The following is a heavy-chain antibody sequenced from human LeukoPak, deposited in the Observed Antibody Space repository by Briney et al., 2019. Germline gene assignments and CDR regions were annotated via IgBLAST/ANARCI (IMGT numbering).Heavy chain of an antibody. CDR3: ASGGGAVAGDDAFDI. J-gene: IGHJ3*02. CDR1: GFTFSNYG. D-gene: IGHD6-19*01. CDR2: INWNGGST. V-gene: IGHV3-20*04. Sequence: PGGSLRLSCAASGFTFSNYGMTWVRQAPGKGLEWVSGINWNGGSTGYADSVKGRFTISRDNAKNSLYLQMNSLRAEDTALYYCASGGGAVAGDDAFDIWGQGTMVTVSS.